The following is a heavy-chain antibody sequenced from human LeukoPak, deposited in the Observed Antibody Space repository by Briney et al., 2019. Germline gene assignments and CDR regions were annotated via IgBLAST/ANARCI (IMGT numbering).Heavy chain of an antibody. CDR2: ITGDGSRT. Sequence: PGGSLRLSCAASGFTFSGYWMHWVRQVPGKGLVWVSRITGDGSRTTYADSVKGRFTISRDNAKNTVYLQMISLRAEDTAVYYCARDTGWYFDLWGRGTLVTVSS. J-gene: IGHJ2*01. V-gene: IGHV3-74*01. CDR3: ARDTGWYFDL. D-gene: IGHD4-17*01. CDR1: GFTFSGYW.